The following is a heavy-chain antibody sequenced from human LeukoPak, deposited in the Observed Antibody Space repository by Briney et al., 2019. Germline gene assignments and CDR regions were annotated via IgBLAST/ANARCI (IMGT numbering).Heavy chain of an antibody. J-gene: IGHJ5*02. Sequence: ASVKVSCTASGSTFTGYYIHWVRQPPGQGLGGMGWINPNSCGKNDEQTFQGRVTMTRDTSIITAYMELSRLRSEDTAVYYCARESVRALGWFDPWGEGTLVTVSS. CDR2: INPNSCGK. CDR1: GSTFTGYY. D-gene: IGHD3-10*01. CDR3: ARESVRALGWFDP. V-gene: IGHV1-2*02.